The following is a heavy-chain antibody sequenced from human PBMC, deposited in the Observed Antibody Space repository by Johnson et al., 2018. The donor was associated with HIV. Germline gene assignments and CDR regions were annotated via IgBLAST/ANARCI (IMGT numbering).Heavy chain of an antibody. D-gene: IGHD3-22*01. J-gene: IGHJ3*02. CDR3: ARQHNYDSSGQGGGLDI. Sequence: VQLVESGGGVVRPGGSLRLSCAASGFTFDDYGMSWVRQVPGKGLEWVSGIDWNGGRQGYVYSVKGRFTISRDNAKNSLYMEMNSLRAEDTALYYCARQHNYDSSGQGGGLDIWGQGTMVTVSS. CDR2: IDWNGGRQ. V-gene: IGHV3-20*04. CDR1: GFTFDDYG.